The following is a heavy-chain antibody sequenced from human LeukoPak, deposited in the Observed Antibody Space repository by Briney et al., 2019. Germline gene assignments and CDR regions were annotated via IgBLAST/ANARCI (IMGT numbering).Heavy chain of an antibody. CDR2: TYYRSKWYN. CDR3: ARHADGYNSGFLDF. J-gene: IGHJ3*01. CDR1: GDSVSSNSAA. D-gene: IGHD5-24*01. Sequence: SQTLSLTCAISGDSVSSNSAAWNGIRQSRSRGLEWLGRTYYRSKWYNDYAVSVKSRITINPDTSKNQFSLQLRSVTAEDTAVYFCARHADGYNSGFLDFWGPGTMVTVSS. V-gene: IGHV6-1*01.